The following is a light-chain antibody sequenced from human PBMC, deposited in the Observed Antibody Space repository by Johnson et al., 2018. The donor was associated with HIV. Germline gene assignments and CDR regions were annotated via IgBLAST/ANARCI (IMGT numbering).Light chain of an antibody. CDR1: SSNIGSNT. Sequence: QSVLTQAPSASGTPGQRVTISCSGSSSNIGSNTVNWYQQLPGTAPKLLIYENNKRPSGIPDRFSGSKSGTSATLGITGLQTGDEADYYWATWDSSLGAHYVFGTGTKVTVL. CDR3: ATWDSSLGAHYV. J-gene: IGLJ1*01. V-gene: IGLV1-51*02. CDR2: ENN.